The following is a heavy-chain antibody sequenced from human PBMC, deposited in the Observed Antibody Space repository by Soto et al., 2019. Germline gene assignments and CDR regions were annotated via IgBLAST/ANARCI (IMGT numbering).Heavy chain of an antibody. J-gene: IGHJ4*02. CDR1: GGSIRSGGYY. V-gene: IGHV4-31*03. Sequence: QVQLQESGPGLVKPSQTLSLTCTVSGGSIRSGGYYWSWIRQHPGKGLEWIGYIYYSGSTYYNPSLKSRVTISVDTSKKQFSLKLSSVTAADTAVYYCARGAAAGTWYFDYWGQGTLVTVSS. D-gene: IGHD6-13*01. CDR3: ARGAAAGTWYFDY. CDR2: IYYSGST.